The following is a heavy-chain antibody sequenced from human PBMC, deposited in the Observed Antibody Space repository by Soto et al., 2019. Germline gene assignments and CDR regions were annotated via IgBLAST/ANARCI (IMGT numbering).Heavy chain of an antibody. D-gene: IGHD5-18*01. V-gene: IGHV4-59*01. Sequence: PSETLSLTCTVSGGSIRSYYWTWIRQPPGKGLEWLGYIFYSGSTFYNPSLKSRVTISIHTSKSQFSLQLTSVTAADTAVYYCARGAADTAMVDSWGQGTLVTVSA. CDR2: IFYSGST. CDR3: ARGAADTAMVDS. J-gene: IGHJ4*02. CDR1: GGSIRSYY.